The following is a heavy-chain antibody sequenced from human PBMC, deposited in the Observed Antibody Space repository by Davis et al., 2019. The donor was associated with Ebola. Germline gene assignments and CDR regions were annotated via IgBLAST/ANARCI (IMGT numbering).Heavy chain of an antibody. Sequence: SVKVSCKASGGTFSSYAISWVRQAPGQGLEWMGGIIPIFGTANYAQKFQGRVTITADKSTSTAYMELSSLRSEDTAVYYCARGGSSTHHYYYYYGMDVWGQGTTVTVSS. J-gene: IGHJ6*02. CDR1: GGTFSSYA. D-gene: IGHD2-2*01. CDR2: IIPIFGTA. V-gene: IGHV1-69*06. CDR3: ARGGSSTHHYYYYYGMDV.